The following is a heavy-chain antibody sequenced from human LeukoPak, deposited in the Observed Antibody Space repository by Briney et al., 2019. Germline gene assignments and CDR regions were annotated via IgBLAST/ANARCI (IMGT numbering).Heavy chain of an antibody. V-gene: IGHV3-23*01. CDR2: MSGAGGRI. Sequence: GGSLRLSCEAAQFTTFSSYAMNWGLQAPGKRLEWVSIMSGAGGRIEYADSVNGRFTISRDNSRITVYLHMNSLRAEDTAVYYCAKKGQAGTGRNYMDVWGKGTTVTVAS. J-gene: IGHJ6*03. CDR1: QFTTFSSYA. D-gene: IGHD1-1*01. CDR3: AKKGQAGTGRNYMDV.